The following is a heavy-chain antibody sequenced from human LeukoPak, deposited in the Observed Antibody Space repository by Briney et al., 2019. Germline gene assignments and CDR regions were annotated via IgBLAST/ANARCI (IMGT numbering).Heavy chain of an antibody. Sequence: GASVKVSCKASGYTFTSYYMHWVRQAPGQGLEWMGWINPNSGGTNYAQKFQGRVTMTRDTSISTAYMELSRLGPDDTAVYYCARDYDSSGYSSDYWGQGTLVTVSS. CDR1: GYTFTSYY. CDR2: INPNSGGT. D-gene: IGHD3-22*01. V-gene: IGHV1-2*02. CDR3: ARDYDSSGYSSDY. J-gene: IGHJ4*02.